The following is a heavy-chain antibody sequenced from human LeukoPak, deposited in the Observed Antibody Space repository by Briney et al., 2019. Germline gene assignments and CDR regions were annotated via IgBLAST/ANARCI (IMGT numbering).Heavy chain of an antibody. CDR3: ARGAYYYED. V-gene: IGHV3-48*01. CDR2: ISSSSSTI. Sequence: GGSLRLSCAAPGFTFSSHSMNWVRQAPGKGLEWVSYISSSSSTIYYADSVKGRFTISRDNAKNSLYLQMNSLRAEDTAVYYCARGAYYYEDWGQGTLVTVFS. CDR1: GFTFSSHS. J-gene: IGHJ4*02.